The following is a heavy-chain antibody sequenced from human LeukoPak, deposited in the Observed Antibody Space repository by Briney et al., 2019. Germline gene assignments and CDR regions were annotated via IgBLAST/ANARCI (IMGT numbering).Heavy chain of an antibody. CDR1: GGSMSTYY. CDR3: ARDPWVRGVIIIRYFDL. V-gene: IGHV4-59*12. J-gene: IGHJ2*01. Sequence: SETLSLTCTVSGGSMSTYYWSWIRQPPGKRLEWIGYIYYSGSTNYNPSLKSRVTISVDTSKNQFSLKLSSVTAADTAVYYCARDPWVRGVIIIRYFDLWGRGTLVTVSS. CDR2: IYYSGST. D-gene: IGHD3-10*01.